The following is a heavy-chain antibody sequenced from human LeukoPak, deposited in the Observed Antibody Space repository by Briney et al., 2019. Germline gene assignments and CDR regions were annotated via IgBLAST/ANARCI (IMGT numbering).Heavy chain of an antibody. V-gene: IGHV3-30*04. CDR1: GFTFSSYA. CDR2: ISYDGSNK. CDR3: AREGITMVRGVILAGNWFDP. Sequence: PGRSLRLSCAASGFTFSSYAMHWVRQAPGKGLEWVAVISYDGSNKYYADSVKGRLTISRDNSKNTLYLQMNSLRAEDTAVYYCAREGITMVRGVILAGNWFDPWGQGTLVTVSS. J-gene: IGHJ5*02. D-gene: IGHD3-10*01.